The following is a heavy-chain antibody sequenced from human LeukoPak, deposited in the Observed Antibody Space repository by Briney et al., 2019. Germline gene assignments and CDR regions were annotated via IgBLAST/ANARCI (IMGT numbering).Heavy chain of an antibody. V-gene: IGHV3-66*01. CDR3: ARDLLALLDY. Sequence: PGGSLRLSCAASGFTFSSYAMRWVRPAPGQGLEWVSVISSGGDTYYADSVKGRFTISRDISKNTLALQMSSLRAEDTALYYCARDLLALLDYWGQGTLVTVSS. CDR1: GFTFSSYA. D-gene: IGHD3-3*02. J-gene: IGHJ4*02. CDR2: ISSGGDT.